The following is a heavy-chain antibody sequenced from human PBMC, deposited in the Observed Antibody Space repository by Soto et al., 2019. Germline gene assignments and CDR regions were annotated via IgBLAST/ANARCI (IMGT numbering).Heavy chain of an antibody. CDR1: GFSVSDYS. CDR2: ISSTGDLI. V-gene: IGHV3-48*02. J-gene: IGHJ4*02. CDR3: AAWAIAVGGEGF. D-gene: IGHD2-21*01. Sequence: LRLSCTASGFSVSDYSVNWVRQAPGKGLEWISYISSTGDLILYADSVKGRFTIARDIAKNSLYLQMDSLRDEDSAVYYCAAWAIAVGGEGFWGPGTLVTVSS.